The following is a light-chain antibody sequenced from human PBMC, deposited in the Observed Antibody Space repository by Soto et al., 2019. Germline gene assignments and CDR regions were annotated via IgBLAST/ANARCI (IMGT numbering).Light chain of an antibody. CDR2: GAS. Sequence: EIVLTQSPGTLSLSPGERATLSCRASQSVSSSYLAWYQRKPGQAPRLLIYGASSRATGIPDRFSGSGSGIDFPLTISRLEPEGFAVYYCQQYGSSPPYTFGQGTKLEIK. CDR3: QQYGSSPPYT. J-gene: IGKJ2*01. V-gene: IGKV3-20*01. CDR1: QSVSSSY.